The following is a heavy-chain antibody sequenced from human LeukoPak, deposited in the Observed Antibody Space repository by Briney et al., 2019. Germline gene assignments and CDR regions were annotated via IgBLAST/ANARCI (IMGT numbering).Heavy chain of an antibody. CDR3: ARYRGLYYYNSRGDYHDY. Sequence: GGSLRLSCAVSGFTVSRNYMSWVRQAPGKGLEWVSLIYSSGSTYYADSVKGRFTISRDSSKTTLYLQMNSLIDEDTAVYYCARYRGLYYYNSRGDYHDYWGQGTLVTVSS. D-gene: IGHD3-22*01. J-gene: IGHJ4*02. V-gene: IGHV3-53*01. CDR2: IYSSGST. CDR1: GFTVSRNY.